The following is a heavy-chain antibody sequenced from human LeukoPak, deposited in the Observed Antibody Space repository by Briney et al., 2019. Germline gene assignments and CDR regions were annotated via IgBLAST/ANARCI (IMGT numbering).Heavy chain of an antibody. Sequence: GGTLRLSCAASGFTFSSYGMSWVRQAPGKGLEWVSAISGSGGSTYYADSVKGRFTISRDNAKNSLYLQMNSLRAEDTAVYYCARMADYYDSSGYYYFDYWGQGTLVTVSS. CDR3: ARMADYYDSSGYYYFDY. CDR1: GFTFSSYG. D-gene: IGHD3-22*01. V-gene: IGHV3-23*01. J-gene: IGHJ4*02. CDR2: ISGSGGST.